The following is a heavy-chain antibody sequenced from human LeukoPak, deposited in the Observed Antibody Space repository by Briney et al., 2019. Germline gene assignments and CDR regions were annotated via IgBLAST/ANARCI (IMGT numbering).Heavy chain of an antibody. D-gene: IGHD6-25*01. J-gene: IGHJ4*02. CDR3: AKDRGDHLFDF. V-gene: IGHV3-23*01. CDR2: ISGSGGRT. CDR1: GFTFSSYA. Sequence: GGSLRLSCAASGFTFSSYAMTWGRQAPGKGLEWVSGISGSGGRTNYADSVKGRFTISRDNSKNTLYLQMNSLRAEDTAAYYCAKDRGDHLFDFWGQGTLVTVSS.